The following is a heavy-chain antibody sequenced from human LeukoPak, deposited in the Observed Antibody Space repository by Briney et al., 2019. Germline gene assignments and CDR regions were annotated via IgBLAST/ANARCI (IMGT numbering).Heavy chain of an antibody. V-gene: IGHV4-59*11. Sequence: SETLSLTCTVSGGSISSHYWSWIRQPPGKGLEWIGYIYYSGSTNYNPSLKSRATISVDTSKNQFSLKLSSVTAADTAVYYCARARHDFWSGFQGFDPWGQGTLVTVSS. D-gene: IGHD3-3*01. CDR2: IYYSGST. J-gene: IGHJ5*02. CDR3: ARARHDFWSGFQGFDP. CDR1: GGSISSHY.